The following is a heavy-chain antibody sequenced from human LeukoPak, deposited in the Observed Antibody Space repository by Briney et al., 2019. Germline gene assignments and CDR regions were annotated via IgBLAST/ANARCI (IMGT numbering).Heavy chain of an antibody. CDR2: IISTGSTT. V-gene: IGHV3-48*01. CDR3: ATGFWGYCSRNSCPLDN. J-gene: IGHJ4*02. CDR1: GFTFSSYS. Sequence: GGSLRLSCAASGFTFSSYSMNWVRQAPGKGLEWISYIISTGSTTYYADSVKGRFTTSRDNANNSVSLQMSSLRAEDTAVYYCATGFWGYCSRNSCPLDNWGQGTLVTVAS. D-gene: IGHD2-2*01.